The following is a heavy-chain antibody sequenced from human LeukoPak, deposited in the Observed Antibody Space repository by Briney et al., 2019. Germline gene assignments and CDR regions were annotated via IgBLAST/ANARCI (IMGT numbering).Heavy chain of an antibody. J-gene: IGHJ4*02. D-gene: IGHD3-10*01. CDR1: GDSISNYY. CDR2: IYTSGST. V-gene: IGHV4-4*07. CDR3: ARVSLVRGAPDYYFVY. Sequence: PSETLSLTCTVSGDSISNYYWSWIRQPAGKGLEWIGCIYTSGSTNYNPSLKSRLTMSVDPSKNQFSLKLSSVTAADAAVYYCARVSLVRGAPDYYFVYWGQGTLVTVSS.